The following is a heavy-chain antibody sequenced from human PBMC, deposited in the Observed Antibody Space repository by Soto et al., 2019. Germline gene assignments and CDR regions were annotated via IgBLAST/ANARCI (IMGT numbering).Heavy chain of an antibody. CDR2: ISYDGSNK. D-gene: IGHD2-15*01. V-gene: IGHV3-30*18. Sequence: PGGSLRLSCAASGFTFSSYGMHWVRQAPGKGLEWVAVISYDGSNKYYADSVKGRFTISRDNSKNTLYLQMNSLRAEDTAVYYCAKIGVVVAATPGLAFDIWGQGTMVTVSS. CDR3: AKIGVVVAATPGLAFDI. CDR1: GFTFSSYG. J-gene: IGHJ3*02.